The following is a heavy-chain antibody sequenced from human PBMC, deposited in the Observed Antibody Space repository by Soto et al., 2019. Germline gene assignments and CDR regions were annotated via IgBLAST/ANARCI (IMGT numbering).Heavy chain of an antibody. V-gene: IGHV1-18*01. CDR1: GYTFTSYG. Sequence: QVQLVQSGAEVKKPGASVKVSCKASGYTFTSYGISWVRQAAGQGLEWMGWISAYNGNTNYAQKLQGRVTMTTDTSTSTAYMELRSLRSDDTAVYYCASGLYSSSSGPYYYYGMDVWGQGTTVTVSS. J-gene: IGHJ6*02. CDR3: ASGLYSSSSGPYYYYGMDV. CDR2: ISAYNGNT. D-gene: IGHD6-6*01.